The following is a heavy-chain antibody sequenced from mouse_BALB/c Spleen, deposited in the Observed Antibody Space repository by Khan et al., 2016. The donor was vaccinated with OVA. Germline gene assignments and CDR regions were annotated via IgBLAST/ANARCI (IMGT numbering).Heavy chain of an antibody. CDR2: IWSDGKT. V-gene: IGHV2-6*02. CDR1: GFSLTSYG. D-gene: IGHD2-4*01. Sequence: QVQLKQSGPGLVAPSQSLSITCTVSGFSLTSYGVHWVRQPPGKGLEWLVVIWSDGKTTYNSTLKSRLSISKDNSKSQVFLKMNSLQTDDSAMYYCARKTHMITTVMDYGGQGTSVTVSS. J-gene: IGHJ4*01. CDR3: ARKTHMITTVMDY.